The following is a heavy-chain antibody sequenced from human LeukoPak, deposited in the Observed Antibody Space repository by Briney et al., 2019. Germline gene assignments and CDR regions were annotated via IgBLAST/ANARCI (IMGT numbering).Heavy chain of an antibody. CDR2: ISSSSTI. V-gene: IGHV3-48*01. J-gene: IGHJ4*02. CDR1: GFTFSSYS. Sequence: GGSLRLSCAASGFTFSSYSMNWVRQAPGKGLEWVSYISSSSTIYYADSVKGRFTISRDNAKNSLYLQMNSLRAEDTAVYYCARGLSFGYWGQGTLVSVSS. CDR3: ARGLSFGY.